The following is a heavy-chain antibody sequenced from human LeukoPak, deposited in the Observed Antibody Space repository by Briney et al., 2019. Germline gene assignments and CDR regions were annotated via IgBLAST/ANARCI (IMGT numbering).Heavy chain of an antibody. CDR2: ISSSSSYI. J-gene: IGHJ4*02. V-gene: IGHV3-21*01. CDR1: GFTFSSYS. Sequence: GGSLRLSCAASGFTFSSYSMNWVRQAPGKGLEWVSSISSSSSYIYYADSVKGRFTISRDNAKNSLYLQMNSLRAEDTAVYYCARDRVQYYYGSGSSYYFYYWGQGTLVTVSS. CDR3: ARDRVQYYYGSGSSYYFYY. D-gene: IGHD3-10*01.